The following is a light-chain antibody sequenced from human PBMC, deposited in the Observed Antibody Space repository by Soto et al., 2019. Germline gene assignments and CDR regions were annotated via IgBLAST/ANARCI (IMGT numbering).Light chain of an antibody. J-gene: IGLJ2*01. Sequence: QSALTQPASVSGSPGQSITISCTGANSDIGGYNFVSWYQQHPDKAPKLMIYEVSNRPSGVSNRFSGSKSGNTASLTISGLQAEDEADYYCSSYTTSSVVVFGGGTKLTVL. CDR1: NSDIGGYNF. V-gene: IGLV2-14*01. CDR3: SSYTTSSVVV. CDR2: EVS.